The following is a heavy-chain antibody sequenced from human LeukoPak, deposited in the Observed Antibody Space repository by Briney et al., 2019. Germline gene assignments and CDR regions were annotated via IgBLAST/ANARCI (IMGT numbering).Heavy chain of an antibody. CDR2: IYSGGNT. D-gene: IGHD2-15*01. Sequence: PGGSLRLSCAASGFTVSSNYMSWVRQAPGKGLEWVSVIYSGGNTYYADSVKGRFTISRDNSKNTLYLQMNSLRAEDTAVYYYARDLDCSGGSCYPTLVYWGQGTLVTVSS. J-gene: IGHJ4*02. CDR3: ARDLDCSGGSCYPTLVY. CDR1: GFTVSSNY. V-gene: IGHV3-66*01.